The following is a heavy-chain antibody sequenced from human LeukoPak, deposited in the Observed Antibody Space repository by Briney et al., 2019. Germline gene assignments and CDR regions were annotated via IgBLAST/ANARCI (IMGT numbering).Heavy chain of an antibody. CDR3: AKETNWNGYYYYGMDV. D-gene: IGHD1-20*01. V-gene: IGHV3-9*01. CDR1: GFTFDDYA. Sequence: GGSLRLSCAASGFTFDDYAMHWVRQAPGKGLEWVSGISWNSGSIGYADSVKGRFTISRDNAKNSLYLQMNSLRAEDTALYYCAKETNWNGYYYYGMDVWGQGTTVTVSS. CDR2: ISWNSGSI. J-gene: IGHJ6*02.